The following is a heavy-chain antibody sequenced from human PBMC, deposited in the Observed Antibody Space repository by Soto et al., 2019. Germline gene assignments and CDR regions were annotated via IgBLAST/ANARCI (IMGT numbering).Heavy chain of an antibody. D-gene: IGHD3-10*01. V-gene: IGHV4-30-2*01. CDR1: GGSIGGVGYS. Sequence: TLSLTCAVSGGSIGGVGYSWSWIRQPPGGGLEWIGYMYHSGTFLKSPSLKTRLTMSLDMSKNLFSLTLNSMTAADTAVYYCARAQFYSGSGNYNNLMFDAWGQGIQVTVSS. CDR2: MYHSGTF. J-gene: IGHJ5*02. CDR3: ARAQFYSGSGNYNNLMFDA.